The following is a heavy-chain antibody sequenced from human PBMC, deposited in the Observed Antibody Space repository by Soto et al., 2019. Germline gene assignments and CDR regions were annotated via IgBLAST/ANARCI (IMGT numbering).Heavy chain of an antibody. CDR3: VRQGIGNLHGLVDV. D-gene: IGHD1-1*01. V-gene: IGHV4-59*08. CDR2: VYSTGGT. J-gene: IGHJ6*02. Sequence: QVPLQQSGPGLVKPSETLSLTCSVSSGPTSSHNWGWIRQTPGRGLEWIGYVYSTGGTSYNPSLNSRVTISADTSTNPISLTLTSVTAADTAVYYCVRQGIGNLHGLVDVWGQGTTVRVSS. CDR1: SGPTSSHN.